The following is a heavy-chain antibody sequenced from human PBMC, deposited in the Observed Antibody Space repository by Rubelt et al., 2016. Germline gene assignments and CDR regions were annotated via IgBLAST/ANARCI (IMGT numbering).Heavy chain of an antibody. CDR2: ISYDGSNK. Sequence: VQLLESGGGLVQPGGSLRLSCAASGFTFTNYGMHWVRQAPGKGLEWVAVISYDGSNKYYADSVKGRFTISRDNAKNSLFLQMSSLRAEDTAVYYCARGPFTVINLWGQGTLVTVSS. V-gene: IGHV3-30*19. D-gene: IGHD2-21*01. CDR3: ARGPFTVINL. CDR1: GFTFTNYG. J-gene: IGHJ5*02.